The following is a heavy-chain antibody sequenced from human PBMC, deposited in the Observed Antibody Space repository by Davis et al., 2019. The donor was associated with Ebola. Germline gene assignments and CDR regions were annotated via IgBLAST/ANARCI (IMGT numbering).Heavy chain of an antibody. CDR1: GYTFTSYG. Sequence: ASVKVSCKSSGYTFTSYGLVWVRQAPGLGLEWMGWISGFNTNTNFAQKFQGRVTVSKDTSTNTAYMDLRSLTSDDTAIYYCARAPNYDVFTGASSDYFDYWGQGTLVTVSS. CDR3: ARAPNYDVFTGASSDYFDY. CDR2: ISGFNTNT. V-gene: IGHV1-18*04. D-gene: IGHD3-9*01. J-gene: IGHJ4*02.